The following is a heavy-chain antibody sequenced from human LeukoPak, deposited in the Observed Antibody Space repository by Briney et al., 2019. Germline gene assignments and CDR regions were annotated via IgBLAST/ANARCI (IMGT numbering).Heavy chain of an antibody. V-gene: IGHV3-23*01. D-gene: IGHD3-3*01. CDR2: ISGSGGST. CDR1: GFTFSSYA. Sequence: GGFLTLSCPASGFTFSSYAMSWVRQAPGKGLEWVSAISGSGGSTYYADSVKGRFTISRDNSKNTLYLQMNSLRAEDKAVYYCAKDLAYYDFWSGYYPFDYWGQGTLVTVSS. CDR3: AKDLAYYDFWSGYYPFDY. J-gene: IGHJ4*02.